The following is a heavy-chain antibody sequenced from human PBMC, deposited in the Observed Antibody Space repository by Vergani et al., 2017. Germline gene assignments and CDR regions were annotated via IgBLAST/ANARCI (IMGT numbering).Heavy chain of an antibody. J-gene: IGHJ5*02. CDR3: ASGLYLSSGWLHWFDP. CDR2: ISSSGSTI. CDR1: GFTFSSYE. Sequence: EVQLVESGGGLVQPGGSLRLSCAASGFTFSSYEMNWVRQAPGKGLEWVSYISSSGSTIYYADSVKGRFTIARDNAKNSLYLQMNSLRAEDTAVYYCASGLYLSSGWLHWFDPWGQGTLVTVSS. V-gene: IGHV3-48*03. D-gene: IGHD6-19*01.